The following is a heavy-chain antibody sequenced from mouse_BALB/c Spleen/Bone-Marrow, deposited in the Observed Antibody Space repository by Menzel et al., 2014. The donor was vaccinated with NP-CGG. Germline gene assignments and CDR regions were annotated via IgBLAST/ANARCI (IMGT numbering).Heavy chain of an antibody. CDR1: GYTFTTYV. J-gene: IGHJ2*01. CDR3: AKDYGSRNFGY. CDR2: INPYNDGT. D-gene: IGHD1-1*01. Sequence: EVQLQQSGPELIKPGASVKMSCKASGYTFTTYVIHWVKQKPGQGLEWIGYINPYNDGTKYNEKFKGKATLTSDKSSSTAYMELSSLTSEDSAVYYCAKDYGSRNFGYWGQGTTLTVSS. V-gene: IGHV1-14*01.